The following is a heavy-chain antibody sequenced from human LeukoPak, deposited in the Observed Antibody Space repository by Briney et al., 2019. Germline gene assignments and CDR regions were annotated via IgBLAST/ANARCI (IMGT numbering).Heavy chain of an antibody. J-gene: IGHJ4*02. V-gene: IGHV1-2*02. CDR1: GYTFTAYY. Sequence: ASVKVSCKASGYTFTAYYMHWVRQAPGQGLEWMGWINPNSGGTNNAQKFQGRVTMTRDTSISTVYMELSRLRSDDTAVYYCARDFPSSGWYHPFDYWGQGILVTVSS. CDR3: ARDFPSSGWYHPFDY. CDR2: INPNSGGT. D-gene: IGHD6-19*01.